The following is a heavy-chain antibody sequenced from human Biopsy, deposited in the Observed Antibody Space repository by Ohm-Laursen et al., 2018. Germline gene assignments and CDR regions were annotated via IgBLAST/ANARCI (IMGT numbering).Heavy chain of an antibody. D-gene: IGHD3-9*01. CDR3: VREPKTGTAEAWYFDL. J-gene: IGHJ2*01. CDR2: ISYNERT. CDR1: GASVKTSGYF. V-gene: IGHV4-31*03. Sequence: PSQTLSLTCRVSGASVKTSGYFWAWIRQRPGKGLEWIGYISYNERTHYNPSLTSRLAISFDTSNNRTSLQLRSVSVADTAVYYCVREPKTGTAEAWYFDLWGRGSPVTVPS.